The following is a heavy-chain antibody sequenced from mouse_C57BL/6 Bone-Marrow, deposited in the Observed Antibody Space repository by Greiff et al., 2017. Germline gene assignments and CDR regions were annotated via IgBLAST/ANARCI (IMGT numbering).Heavy chain of an antibody. CDR2: ISSGGSYT. CDR3: ASDDGYVYWYFDV. CDR1: GFTFSSYG. V-gene: IGHV5-6*01. J-gene: IGHJ1*03. Sequence: EVKLMESGGDLVKPGGSLKLSCAASGFTFSSYGMSWVRQTPDKRLEWVATISSGGSYTYYPDSVKGRVTISRDKAKNTLYLQMSSLKSEDTAMYYCASDDGYVYWYFDVWGTGTTVTVSS. D-gene: IGHD2-3*01.